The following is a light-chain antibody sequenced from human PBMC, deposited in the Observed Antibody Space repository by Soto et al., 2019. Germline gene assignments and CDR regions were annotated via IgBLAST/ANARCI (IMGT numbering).Light chain of an antibody. CDR2: DVS. Sequence: QSVLTQPASVSGSRGQSITVSCTGTSSDVGGSDHVNWYQQHPGKAPKLMIFDVSNRPSGVSTRFSGSKSGNAASLTISGLQAEDEADYYCISYTSSSTYVFGTGTKVTVL. J-gene: IGLJ1*01. CDR3: ISYTSSSTYV. CDR1: SSDVGGSDH. V-gene: IGLV2-14*03.